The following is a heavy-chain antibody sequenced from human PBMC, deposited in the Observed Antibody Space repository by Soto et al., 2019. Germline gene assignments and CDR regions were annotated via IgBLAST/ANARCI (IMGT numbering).Heavy chain of an antibody. V-gene: IGHV6-1*01. Sequence: SQTLSLTCAISGDSVSSNSAAWSWIRQSPSRGLEWLGRTYYRSKWYNNYAVSVKSRITIDPDTSKNQFSLQLNSVTPGDTAVYYCARDRLGDGYNDYWGQGTLVTVSS. CDR3: ARDRLGDGYNDY. D-gene: IGHD5-12*01. CDR2: TYYRSKWYN. CDR1: GDSVSSNSAA. J-gene: IGHJ4*02.